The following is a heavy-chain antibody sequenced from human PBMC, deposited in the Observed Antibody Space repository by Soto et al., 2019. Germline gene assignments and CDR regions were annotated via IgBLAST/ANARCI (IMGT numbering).Heavy chain of an antibody. V-gene: IGHV3-48*01. J-gene: IGHJ4*02. D-gene: IGHD2-2*01. CDR3: ARDSPARYCSSTSCPRFDY. CDR2: ISSSSSTI. Sequence: EVQLVESGGGLVQPGGSLRLSCAASGFTFSSYSMNWVRQAPGKGLEWVSYISSSSSTIYYADSVKGRFTISRDNAKNSLYLQMNRLRAEDTAVYYCARDSPARYCSSTSCPRFDYWGQGTLVTVSS. CDR1: GFTFSSYS.